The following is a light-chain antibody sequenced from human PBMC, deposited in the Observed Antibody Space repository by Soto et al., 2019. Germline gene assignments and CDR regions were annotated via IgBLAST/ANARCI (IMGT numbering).Light chain of an antibody. J-gene: IGLJ2*01. CDR3: TSYTSSSPVV. CDR1: SSDVGGYNY. V-gene: IGLV2-14*01. Sequence: QSALTQPASVSGSHGQSITISCTGTSSDVGGYNYVSWYQQHPGKAPKLMIYEVSNRPSGVSNRFSGSKSGNTASLTISGLQAEDEADYYCTSYTSSSPVVFGGGTKLTVL. CDR2: EVS.